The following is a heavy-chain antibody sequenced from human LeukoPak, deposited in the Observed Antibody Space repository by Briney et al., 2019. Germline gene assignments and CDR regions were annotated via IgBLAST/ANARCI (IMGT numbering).Heavy chain of an antibody. CDR1: GFTFSSYS. D-gene: IGHD5-24*01. J-gene: IGHJ4*02. CDR3: ARGEQKATITGLDS. CDR2: ISSSSSYI. V-gene: IGHV3-21*01. Sequence: GGSLRLSCAASGFTFSSYSMNWVRQAPGKGLEWVSSISSSSSYIYHADSLKGRFTISRDNAKNSLFLQMNSLRAEDTAVYFCARGEQKATITGLDSWGQGTLVTVSS.